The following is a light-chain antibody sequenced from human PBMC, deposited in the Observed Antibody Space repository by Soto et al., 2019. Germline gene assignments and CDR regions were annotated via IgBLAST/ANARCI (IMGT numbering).Light chain of an antibody. Sequence: DIQMTQSPSTLSASVVDRVTISCRASQTISNWLAWYQQKPGKAPKLLIYDASSLESGVPSRFSGSGSGTEFTLTISSLQPDDFATYYCQQYNSYPITFGQGTRLRL. CDR1: QTISNW. CDR2: DAS. J-gene: IGKJ5*01. CDR3: QQYNSYPIT. V-gene: IGKV1-5*01.